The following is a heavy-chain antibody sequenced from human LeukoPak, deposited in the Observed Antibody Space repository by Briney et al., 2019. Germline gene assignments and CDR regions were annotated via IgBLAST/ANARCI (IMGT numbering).Heavy chain of an antibody. CDR3: VASTHSSSWYKDAFDI. Sequence: GGSLRLSCAASGFTFSSYAMSWVRRAPGKGLEWVSAISGSGGSTYYADSVKGRFTISRDNSKNTLYLQMNSLRAEDTAVYYCVASTHSSSWYKDAFDIWGQGTMGTVSS. CDR1: GFTFSSYA. D-gene: IGHD6-13*01. CDR2: ISGSGGST. V-gene: IGHV3-23*01. J-gene: IGHJ3*02.